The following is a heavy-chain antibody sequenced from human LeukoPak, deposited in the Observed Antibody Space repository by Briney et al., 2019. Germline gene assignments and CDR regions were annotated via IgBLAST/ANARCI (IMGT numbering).Heavy chain of an antibody. Sequence: GASVKVSCKASGYTFTSYGISWVRQAPGQGLEWMGWISAYNGNANYAQKLQGRVTMTTDTSTSTAYMELRSLRSDDTAVYYCARDVYGSGSYYKLPTINAFDIWGQGTMVTVSS. D-gene: IGHD3-10*01. CDR3: ARDVYGSGSYYKLPTINAFDI. CDR1: GYTFTSYG. CDR2: ISAYNGNA. V-gene: IGHV1-18*01. J-gene: IGHJ3*02.